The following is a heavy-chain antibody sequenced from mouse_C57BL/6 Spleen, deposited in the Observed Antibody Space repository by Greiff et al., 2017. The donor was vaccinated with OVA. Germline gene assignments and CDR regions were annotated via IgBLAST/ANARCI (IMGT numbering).Heavy chain of an antibody. V-gene: IGHV1-80*01. CDR3: ARIGDYGRFAY. D-gene: IGHD2-4*01. Sequence: LQESGAELVKPGASVKISCKASGYAFSSYWMNWVKQRPGKGLEWIGQIYPGDGDTNYNGKFKGKATLTADKSSSTAYMQLSSLTSEDSAVYFCARIGDYGRFAYWGQGTLVTVSA. CDR2: IYPGDGDT. CDR1: GYAFSSYW. J-gene: IGHJ3*01.